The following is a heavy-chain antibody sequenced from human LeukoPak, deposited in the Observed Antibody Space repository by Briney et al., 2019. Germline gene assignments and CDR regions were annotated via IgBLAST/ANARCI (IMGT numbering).Heavy chain of an antibody. J-gene: IGHJ5*02. CDR1: GGSISSYY. CDR2: IYTSGST. D-gene: IGHD2-15*01. V-gene: IGHV4-4*09. CDR3: ARHVTTYSPFDP. Sequence: SETLSLTCTISGGSISSYYWSWIRQPPGKGLEWIGYIYTSGSTNYNPSLNSRVTILVDTSKNQISLKLSSVTAADTPVYYCARHVTTYSPFDPWGQGTLVTVSS.